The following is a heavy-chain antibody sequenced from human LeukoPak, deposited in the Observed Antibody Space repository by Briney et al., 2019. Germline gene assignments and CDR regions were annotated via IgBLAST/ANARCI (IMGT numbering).Heavy chain of an antibody. CDR1: GGSISSYY. CDR3: ARDKGGAFDI. Sequence: PSETLSLTCTVSGGSISSYYWSWIRQPPGKELEWIGYIYYSGSTNYNPSLKSRVTISVDTSKNQFSLKLSSVTAADTAVYYCARDKGGAFDIWGQGTMVTVSS. V-gene: IGHV4-59*01. J-gene: IGHJ3*02. CDR2: IYYSGST.